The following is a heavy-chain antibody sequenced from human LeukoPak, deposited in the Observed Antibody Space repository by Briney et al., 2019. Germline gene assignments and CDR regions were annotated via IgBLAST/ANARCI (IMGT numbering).Heavy chain of an antibody. Sequence: SETLSLTCTVSGGSISSSSYYWGWIRQPPGKGLEWIGSIYYSGSTYYNPSLKSRVTISVDTSKNQFSLKLSSVTAADTAVYYCARHEDSYSGSYYGEDYWGQGTLVTVSS. CDR1: GGSISSSSYY. V-gene: IGHV4-39*01. D-gene: IGHD1-26*01. J-gene: IGHJ4*02. CDR2: IYYSGST. CDR3: ARHEDSYSGSYYGEDY.